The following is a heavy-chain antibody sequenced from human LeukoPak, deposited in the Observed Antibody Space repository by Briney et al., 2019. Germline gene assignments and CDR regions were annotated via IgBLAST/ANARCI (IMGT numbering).Heavy chain of an antibody. CDR1: GITLSNYG. Sequence: PGGSLRLSCAVSGITLSNYGMSWVRQAPGKGLEWVAGISDSGGRTNYADSVKGRFTISRYNPKNTLYLQMNSLRVEDTAVYFCAKRGVVIRVILVGFHKEANYFDSWGQGALVTVSS. J-gene: IGHJ4*02. CDR2: ISDSGGRT. CDR3: AKRGVVIRVILVGFHKEANYFDS. V-gene: IGHV3-23*01. D-gene: IGHD3-22*01.